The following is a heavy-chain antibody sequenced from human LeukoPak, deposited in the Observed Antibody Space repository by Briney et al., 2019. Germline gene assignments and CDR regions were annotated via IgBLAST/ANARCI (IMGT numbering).Heavy chain of an antibody. D-gene: IGHD3-16*01. J-gene: IGHJ6*03. CDR3: ARETSQKGAHYMDV. V-gene: IGHV4-61*02. Sequence: SETLSLTCTVSGGSISSGSYYWSWIRQPAGKGLEWIGRIYTSGSTNYNPSLKSRVTISVDTSKNQFSLKLSSVTAADTAVYYCARETSQKGAHYMDVWGKGTAVTISS. CDR1: GGSISSGSYY. CDR2: IYTSGST.